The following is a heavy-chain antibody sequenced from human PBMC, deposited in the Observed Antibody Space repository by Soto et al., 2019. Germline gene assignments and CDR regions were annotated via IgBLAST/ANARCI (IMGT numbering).Heavy chain of an antibody. CDR1: GGSISSGGYY. CDR3: ARGSRQQQLVQDYFDY. J-gene: IGHJ4*02. D-gene: IGHD6-13*01. V-gene: IGHV4-31*03. Sequence: QVQLQESGPGLVKPSQTLSLTCTVSGGSISSGGYYWSWIRQHPGKGLEWIGYIYYSGSTYYNPSLKSRVTISVDTSKNQFSLKLSSVTAADTAVYYCARGSRQQQLVQDYFDYWGQGTLVTVSS. CDR2: IYYSGST.